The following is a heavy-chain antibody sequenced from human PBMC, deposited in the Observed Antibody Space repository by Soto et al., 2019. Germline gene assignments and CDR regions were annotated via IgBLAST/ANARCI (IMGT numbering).Heavy chain of an antibody. CDR1: GYTFTGYY. CDR3: ARRIIRCFGQLPSFVTSDLVPAAMDV. V-gene: IGHV1-2*02. Sequence: ASVKVSCKASGYTFTGYYMHWVRQAPGQGLEWMGWINPNSGGTNYAQKLQGRVTMTTDTSTSTAYMELRSLRSDDTAVYYCARRIIRCFGQLPSFVTSDLVPAAMDVWGKGNTVTVAS. D-gene: IGHD3-10*01. CDR2: INPNSGGT. J-gene: IGHJ6*03.